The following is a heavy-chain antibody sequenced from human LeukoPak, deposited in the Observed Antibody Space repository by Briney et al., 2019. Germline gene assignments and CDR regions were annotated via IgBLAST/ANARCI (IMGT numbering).Heavy chain of an antibody. J-gene: IGHJ4*02. CDR3: AITCYDSSGANDY. Sequence: PSETLSLTCTVSGGSISSSSYYWGWIRQPPGKGLEWIGSIYYSGSTYYNPSLKSRVTISVDTSKNQFSLKLSSVTAADTAVYYCAITCYDSSGANDYWGQGTLVTVSS. D-gene: IGHD3-22*01. CDR2: IYYSGST. V-gene: IGHV4-39*01. CDR1: GGSISSSSYY.